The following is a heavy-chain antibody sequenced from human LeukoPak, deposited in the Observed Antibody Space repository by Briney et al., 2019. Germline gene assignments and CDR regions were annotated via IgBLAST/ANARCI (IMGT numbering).Heavy chain of an antibody. Sequence: PGGSLSLSCAASGFTLSSYAMSWVRQAPGKGLEWVSAISGSGGSTYYADSVKGRFTISRDNSKNTLYLQMNSLRAEDTAVYYCAKHNPTEKSYDFWSGYHNDNFDYWGQGTLVTVSS. CDR1: GFTLSSYA. V-gene: IGHV3-23*01. CDR2: ISGSGGST. D-gene: IGHD3-3*01. J-gene: IGHJ4*02. CDR3: AKHNPTEKSYDFWSGYHNDNFDY.